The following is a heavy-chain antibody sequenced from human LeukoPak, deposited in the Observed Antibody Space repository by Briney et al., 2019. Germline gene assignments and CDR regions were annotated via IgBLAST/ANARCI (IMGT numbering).Heavy chain of an antibody. D-gene: IGHD3-22*01. Sequence: SVTLSCKASGGSFSSYTSSWLRQAPGQGLEWMGGIIPIFGTANYAQTFQGRVTITADESKSTAYMELSSLSSEDTAVYYCATLYYHGSGYVPPYYYYYGMDVWGQGTTVTVSS. J-gene: IGHJ6*02. CDR3: ATLYYHGSGYVPPYYYYYGMDV. CDR1: GGSFSSYT. V-gene: IGHV1-69*13. CDR2: IIPIFGTA.